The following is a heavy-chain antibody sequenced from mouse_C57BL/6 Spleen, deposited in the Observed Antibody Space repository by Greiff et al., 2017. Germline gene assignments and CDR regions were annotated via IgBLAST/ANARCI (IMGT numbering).Heavy chain of an antibody. V-gene: IGHV2-5*01. J-gene: IGHJ1*03. CDR2: IWRGGST. CDR1: GFSLTSYG. Sequence: VQGVESGPGLVQPSQSLSITCTVSGFSLTSYGVHWVRQSPGKGLEWLGVIWRGGSTDYNAAFMSNLSITKDNSKSQVFFKMNSLQADDTAIYYCAKNWSTTVGGYWYFDVWGTGTTVTVSS. D-gene: IGHD1-1*01. CDR3: AKNWSTTVGGYWYFDV.